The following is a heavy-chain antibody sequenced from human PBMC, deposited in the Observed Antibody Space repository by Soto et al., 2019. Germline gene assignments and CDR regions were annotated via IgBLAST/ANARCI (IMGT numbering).Heavy chain of an antibody. Sequence: GGSLRLSCAASGFTFSSYSMNWVRQAPGKGLEWVSSISSSSSYIYYADSVKGRFTISRDNAKNSLYLQMNSLRAEDTAVYYCARDGQTRGEFDYWGQGTLVTVSS. D-gene: IGHD7-27*01. CDR3: ARDGQTRGEFDY. CDR1: GFTFSSYS. V-gene: IGHV3-21*01. CDR2: ISSSSSYI. J-gene: IGHJ4*02.